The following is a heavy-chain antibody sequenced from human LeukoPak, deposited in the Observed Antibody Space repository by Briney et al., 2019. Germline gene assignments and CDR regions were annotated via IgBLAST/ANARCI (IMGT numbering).Heavy chain of an antibody. D-gene: IGHD4-17*01. Sequence: PGRSLRLSCAASGFTFSGYGMHWVRQAPGKGLEWVAVIWYDGSKKYHADPVKGRFTISRDNSKNTLYLQMNSLRAEDTAVYYCARWGGDSSAFDIWGQGTMVTVSS. CDR1: GFTFSGYG. CDR2: IWYDGSKK. V-gene: IGHV3-33*01. CDR3: ARWGGDSSAFDI. J-gene: IGHJ3*02.